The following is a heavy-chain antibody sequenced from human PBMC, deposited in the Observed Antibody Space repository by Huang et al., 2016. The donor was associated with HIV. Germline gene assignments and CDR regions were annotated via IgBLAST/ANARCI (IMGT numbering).Heavy chain of an antibody. Sequence: QVQLVQSGAEVKKPGSSVKVSCKASGGTFSSSAINWVRQAPGQGLEWMGGIIPSFGTANYAQKVQGRATITADESTSTAYMELSSLRSEDTAVYYCAREFYYDSSGYYFDYWGQGTLVTVSS. D-gene: IGHD3-22*01. CDR1: GGTFSSSA. J-gene: IGHJ4*02. CDR3: AREFYYDSSGYYFDY. V-gene: IGHV1-69*01. CDR2: IIPSFGTA.